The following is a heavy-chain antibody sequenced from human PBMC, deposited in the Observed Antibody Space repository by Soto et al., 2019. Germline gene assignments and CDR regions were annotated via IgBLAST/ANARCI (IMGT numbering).Heavy chain of an antibody. CDR2: VTHSGTA. CDR1: GGSIDSVAFS. D-gene: IGHD6-19*01. J-gene: IGHJ4*02. V-gene: IGHV4-30-2*01. Sequence: TLSLTCAVSGGSIDSVAFSLSWIRQPPGKGLEGIGYVTHSGTAYSIPSLNGRLTLSVDSSQTQFSLKLTSVTAADSAFYYCARIHWAKSSLDXWGRGILVTVSX. CDR3: ARIHWAKSSLDX.